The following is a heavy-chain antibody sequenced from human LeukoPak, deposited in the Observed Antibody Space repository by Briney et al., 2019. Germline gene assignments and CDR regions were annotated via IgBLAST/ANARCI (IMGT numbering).Heavy chain of an antibody. V-gene: IGHV4-59*08. CDR3: ARLLPALADHFDY. J-gene: IGHJ4*02. Sequence: SETLSLTCTVSGGSLSSYYWSWIRQPPGKGLEWIGYIYYSGNPYYNPSLRSRVTISVDTSKNQFSLKLSSVTAADTAVYYCARLLPALADHFDYWGQGTLVTVSS. D-gene: IGHD6-19*01. CDR2: IYYSGNP. CDR1: GGSLSSYY.